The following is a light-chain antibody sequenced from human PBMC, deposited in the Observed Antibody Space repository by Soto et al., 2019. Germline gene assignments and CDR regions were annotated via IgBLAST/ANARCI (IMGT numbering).Light chain of an antibody. CDR3: AAWDGSLNNVL. CDR1: GSSIGTNT. V-gene: IGLV1-44*01. J-gene: IGLJ2*01. Sequence: QSVLTQPPSASGTPGQRVTLSCSGSGSSIGTNTVNWYRQLPGTAPKLLIYDNDQRPSGVPDRFSGSKSGTSASLAISGLQSEDEADYYCAAWDGSLNNVLFGGGTKLTVL. CDR2: DND.